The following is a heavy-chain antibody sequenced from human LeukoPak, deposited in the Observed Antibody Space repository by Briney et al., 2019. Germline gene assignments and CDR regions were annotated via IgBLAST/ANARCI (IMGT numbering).Heavy chain of an antibody. CDR1: GGSISSSSYY. CDR2: IYYSGST. CDR3: ARLTNYDFWIGYYRTFDY. V-gene: IGHV4-39*01. J-gene: IGHJ4*02. Sequence: SETLSLTCTVSGGSISSSSYYWGWLRQPPGKGLEWIGSIYYSGSTYYNPSLKSRVTISVDTSKNQFSLKLSSVTAADTAVYYCARLTNYDFWIGYYRTFDYWGQGTLVTVSS. D-gene: IGHD3-3*01.